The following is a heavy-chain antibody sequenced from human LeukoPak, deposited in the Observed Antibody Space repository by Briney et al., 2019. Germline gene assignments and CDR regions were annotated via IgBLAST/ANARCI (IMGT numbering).Heavy chain of an antibody. V-gene: IGHV3-30*04. Sequence: GGSLRLSCAASGFTFSSYAMHWVRQAPGKGLEWVAVISYDGSNKYFADSVKGRFTISRDNSKNTLYLQMNSLRAEDTAVYYCARDSYYYGSGLPGRLDVWGKGTTVTVSS. D-gene: IGHD3-10*01. J-gene: IGHJ6*04. CDR2: ISYDGSNK. CDR3: ARDSYYYGSGLPGRLDV. CDR1: GFTFSSYA.